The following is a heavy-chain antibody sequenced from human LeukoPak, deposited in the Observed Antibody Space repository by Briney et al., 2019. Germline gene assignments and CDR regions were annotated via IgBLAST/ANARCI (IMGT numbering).Heavy chain of an antibody. V-gene: IGHV3-64*01. Sequence: GGSLRLSCAASGFTFSSYAMHWVRQAPGKGLEYVSAISSNGGSTYYANSVKGRFTISRDNSKNTLYLQMGSLRAGDMAVYYCARVVGSSWYDYWGQGTLVTVSS. D-gene: IGHD6-13*01. J-gene: IGHJ4*02. CDR3: ARVVGSSWYDY. CDR1: GFTFSSYA. CDR2: ISSNGGST.